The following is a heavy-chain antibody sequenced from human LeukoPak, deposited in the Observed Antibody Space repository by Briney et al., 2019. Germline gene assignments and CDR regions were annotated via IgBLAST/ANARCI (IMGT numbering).Heavy chain of an antibody. CDR1: GYTFTSYG. D-gene: IGHD5-18*01. CDR3: ARKLGYSYGPNWFDP. V-gene: IGHV1-18*01. CDR2: ISVYNGNT. Sequence: ASVKVSCKASGYTFTSYGISWVRQAPGQGLEWMGWISVYNGNTNYAQKLQGRVTMTTDTSTSTAYMELRSLRSDDTAVYYCARKLGYSYGPNWFDPWGQGTLVTVSS. J-gene: IGHJ5*02.